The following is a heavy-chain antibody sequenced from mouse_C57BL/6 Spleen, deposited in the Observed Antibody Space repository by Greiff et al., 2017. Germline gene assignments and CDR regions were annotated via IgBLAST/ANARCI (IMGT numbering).Heavy chain of an antibody. J-gene: IGHJ4*01. CDR2: ISSGSSTI. D-gene: IGHD2-5*01. V-gene: IGHV5-17*01. Sequence: EVMLVESGGGLVKPGGSLKLSCAASGFTFSDYGMHWVRQAPEKGLEWVAYISSGSSTIYYADTVKGRFTISRDNAKNTLFLQKTSLRSEDTAMYYCARWDSNYGDYAMDYWGQGTSVTVSS. CDR3: ARWDSNYGDYAMDY. CDR1: GFTFSDYG.